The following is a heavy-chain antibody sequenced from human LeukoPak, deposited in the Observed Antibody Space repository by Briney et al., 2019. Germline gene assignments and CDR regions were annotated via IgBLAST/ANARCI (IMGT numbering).Heavy chain of an antibody. V-gene: IGHV1-69*13. J-gene: IGHJ4*02. CDR1: GYTFTSYG. D-gene: IGHD3-3*01. Sequence: SVKVSCKASGYTFTSYGISWVRQAPGQGLEWMGGIIPIFGTANYAQKFQGRVTITADESTSTAYMELSSLRSEDTAVYYCAGSYDFWSGYYPPDDYWGQGTLVTVSS. CDR2: IIPIFGTA. CDR3: AGSYDFWSGYYPPDDY.